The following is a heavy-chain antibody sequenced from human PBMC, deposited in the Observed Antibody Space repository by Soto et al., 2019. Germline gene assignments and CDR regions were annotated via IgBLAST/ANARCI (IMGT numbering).Heavy chain of an antibody. D-gene: IGHD2-15*01. Sequence: GGSLRLSCAASGFTFSTSWMHWVRQAPGKGLLWVSRINSDGSSTTYADSVKGRFTISRDNAKNTLYLQMNSLRAEDTAVYYCARTCSGGTCSFDYWGQGTLVTVSS. V-gene: IGHV3-74*01. CDR2: INSDGSST. CDR1: GFTFSTSW. J-gene: IGHJ4*02. CDR3: ARTCSGGTCSFDY.